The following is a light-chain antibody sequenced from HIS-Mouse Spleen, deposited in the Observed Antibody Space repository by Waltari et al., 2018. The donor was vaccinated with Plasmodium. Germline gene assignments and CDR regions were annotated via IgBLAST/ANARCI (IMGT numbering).Light chain of an antibody. J-gene: IGKJ2*01. Sequence: EIVLTQSPGTLSLSPGERATLSCRASQSVSSSYLAWYQQKPGQAPTLLIYGASSRATSITDSFSGSGSGTDFTLTISRLEPEDFAVYYCQQYGSSPYTFGQGTKLEIK. V-gene: IGKV3-20*01. CDR3: QQYGSSPYT. CDR1: QSVSSSY. CDR2: GAS.